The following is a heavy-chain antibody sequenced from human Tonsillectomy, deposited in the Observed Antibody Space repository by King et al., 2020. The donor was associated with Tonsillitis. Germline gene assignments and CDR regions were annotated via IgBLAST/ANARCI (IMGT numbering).Heavy chain of an antibody. J-gene: IGHJ3*02. V-gene: IGHV3-66*01. CDR3: ARDEVGAIHDAFDI. CDR2: IYSGGST. Sequence: VQLVESGGGLVQPGGSLRLSCAASGFTVSSNYMSWVRQAPGKGLEWVSVIYSGGSTYYADSVKGRFTISRDNSKNTLYLQMNSLRAEDTAVYYCARDEVGAIHDAFDIWGQGTMVTVSS. CDR1: GFTVSSNY. D-gene: IGHD1-26*01.